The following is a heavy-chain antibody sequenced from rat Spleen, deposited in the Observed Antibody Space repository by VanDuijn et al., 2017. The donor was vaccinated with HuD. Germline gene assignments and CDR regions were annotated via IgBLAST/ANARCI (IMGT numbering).Heavy chain of an antibody. CDR1: GFTFSNYG. CDR2: HTSGGGSS. J-gene: IGHJ3*01. Sequence: EVQLVESGGGLVQPGRYLKLSCAASGFTFSNYGMHWIRQATTKGLEWVANHTSGGGSSYYPDSVKGRFTVSRDTANTTLYLQMDSLRSEDTPTYYCATDYGPLNWFAYWGQGTLVTVSS. CDR3: ATDYGPLNWFAY. D-gene: IGHD1-11*01. V-gene: IGHV5-19*01.